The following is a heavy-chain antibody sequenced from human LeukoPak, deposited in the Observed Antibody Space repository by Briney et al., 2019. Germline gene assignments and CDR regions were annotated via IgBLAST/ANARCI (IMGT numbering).Heavy chain of an antibody. CDR2: ISLSDDST. CDR3: AKLNLGEMAYFDS. V-gene: IGHV3-23*01. D-gene: IGHD2-21*01. CDR1: GFLFHVYT. Sequence: AGGSLRLSCRTSGFLFHVYTMTWVRQTPGKGLEWISSISLSDDSTYYADSVKGRFTISRDNSKDTVYLQMNSLRVEDTATYYCAKLNLGEMAYFDSWGQGILVTVSS. J-gene: IGHJ4*02.